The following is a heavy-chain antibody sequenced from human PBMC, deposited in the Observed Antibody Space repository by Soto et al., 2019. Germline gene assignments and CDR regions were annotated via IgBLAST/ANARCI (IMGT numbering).Heavy chain of an antibody. CDR3: ARTNTAMVTGWFDP. D-gene: IGHD5-18*01. Sequence: QVQLVQSGAEVKKPGSSVKVSCKASGGTFSSYAISWVRQAPGQGLEWMGGIIPIFGTANYAQKFQGRVTITADESTSTGYMELSSLRSEDTAVYYCARTNTAMVTGWFDPWGQGTLVTVSS. V-gene: IGHV1-69*12. CDR2: IIPIFGTA. CDR1: GGTFSSYA. J-gene: IGHJ5*02.